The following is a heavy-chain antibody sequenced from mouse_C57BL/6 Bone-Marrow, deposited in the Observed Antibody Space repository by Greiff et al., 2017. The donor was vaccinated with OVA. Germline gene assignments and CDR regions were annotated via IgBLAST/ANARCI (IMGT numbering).Heavy chain of an antibody. Sequence: EVKLMETGGGLVKPGGSLKLSCAASGFTFSDYGMHWVRQAPEKGLEWVAYISSGSSTIYYADTVKGRFTISRDNAKNTLFLQMTSLGSEDTAMYYCAKLAFDYWGQGTTLTVSS. J-gene: IGHJ2*01. V-gene: IGHV5-17*01. CDR1: GFTFSDYG. CDR3: AKLAFDY. D-gene: IGHD6-1*01. CDR2: ISSGSSTI.